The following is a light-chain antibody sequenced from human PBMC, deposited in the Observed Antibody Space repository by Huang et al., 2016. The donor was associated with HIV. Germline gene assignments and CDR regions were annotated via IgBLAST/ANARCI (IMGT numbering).Light chain of an antibody. CDR1: QSLSSNH. CDR3: QHYGSSPTWT. V-gene: IGKV3-20*01. CDR2: GAS. J-gene: IGKJ1*01. Sequence: EIVLTQSPGTLSLSPGERATLACRASQSLSSNHLAWYQQKPGQAPRLLIYGASSRATGIPDRCSASGSGTDFTLTISRLEPEDFAVYFCQHYGSSPTWTFGQGTRVEFK.